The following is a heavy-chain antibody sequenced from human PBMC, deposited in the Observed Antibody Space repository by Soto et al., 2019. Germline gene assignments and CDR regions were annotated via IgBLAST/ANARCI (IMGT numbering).Heavy chain of an antibody. CDR2: INPNNGDT. CDR3: ARDGYDSICYGGDH. V-gene: IGHV1-2*02. J-gene: IGHJ4*02. Sequence: QVQLVQSGAEVKKPGASVKVSCKASGYTFTGSYMHWVRQAPGQGLEWMGWINPNNGDTNYAQTFQGRVTMTRDTSISTAYMELSRLGSDDAAIYYCARDGYDSICYGGDHWGQGTLVTVSS. D-gene: IGHD5-12*01. CDR1: GYTFTGSY.